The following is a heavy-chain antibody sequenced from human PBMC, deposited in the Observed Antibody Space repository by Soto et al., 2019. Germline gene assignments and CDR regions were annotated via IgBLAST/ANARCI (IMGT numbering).Heavy chain of an antibody. V-gene: IGHV1-2*06. D-gene: IGHD2-8*01. CDR1: GYSFTDYH. CDR3: ARGHSTDCSNGVCSFFYNHEMDV. CDR2: INPKSGGT. Sequence: QVQLVQSGAEVKKPGASVRVSCKASGYSFTDYHIHWVRQAPGQGLEWLGRINPKSGGTSTAQKFQGGVTMPRDRSISTVYMELTRLRSDDTAVYFCARGHSTDCSNGVCSFFYNHEMDVWGQGTTVTVSS. J-gene: IGHJ6*02.